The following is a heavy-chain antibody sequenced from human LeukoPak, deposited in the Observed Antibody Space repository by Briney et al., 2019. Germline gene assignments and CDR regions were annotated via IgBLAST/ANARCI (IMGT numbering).Heavy chain of an antibody. CDR1: GGSISSGGYY. Sequence: TSQTLSLTCTVSGGSISSGGYYWSWIRQHPGKGLEWIGYIYYSGSTYYNPSLKSRVTISVDTSKNQFSLKLSSVTAADTAVYYCAREGGYPKERHDYSNYDYWGQGTLVTVSS. D-gene: IGHD4-11*01. CDR2: IYYSGST. J-gene: IGHJ4*02. CDR3: AREGGYPKERHDYSNYDY. V-gene: IGHV4-31*03.